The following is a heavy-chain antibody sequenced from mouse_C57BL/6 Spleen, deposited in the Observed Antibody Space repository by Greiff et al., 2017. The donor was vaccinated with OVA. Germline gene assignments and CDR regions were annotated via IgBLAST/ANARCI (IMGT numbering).Heavy chain of an antibody. Sequence: EVKLVESGGGLVKPGGSLKLSCAASGFTFSDYGMHWVRQAPEQGLEWVAYISRGSSTIYYADTVKGRFTISRDNAKNTLFLQLTSLRSEDTAMYYGARDYYGSSYDGFDYWGQGTTLTVSS. D-gene: IGHD1-1*01. V-gene: IGHV5-17*01. J-gene: IGHJ2*01. CDR1: GFTFSDYG. CDR2: ISRGSSTI. CDR3: ARDYYGSSYDGFDY.